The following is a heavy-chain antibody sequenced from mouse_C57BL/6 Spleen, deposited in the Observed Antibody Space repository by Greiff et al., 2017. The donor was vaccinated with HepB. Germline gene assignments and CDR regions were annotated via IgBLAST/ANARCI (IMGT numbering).Heavy chain of an antibody. D-gene: IGHD2-4*01. V-gene: IGHV5-16*01. CDR3: ARDRDDYDGGGFDY. Sequence: EVNVVESEGGLVQPGSSMKLSCTASGFTFSDYYMAWVRQVPEKGLEWVANINYDGSSTYYLDSLKSRFIISRDNAKNILYLQMSSLKSEDTATYYCARDRDDYDGGGFDYWGQGTTLTVSS. J-gene: IGHJ2*01. CDR2: INYDGSST. CDR1: GFTFSDYY.